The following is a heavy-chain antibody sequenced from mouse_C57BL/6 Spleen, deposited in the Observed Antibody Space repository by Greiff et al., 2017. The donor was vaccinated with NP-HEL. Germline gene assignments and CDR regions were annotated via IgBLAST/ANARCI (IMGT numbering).Heavy chain of an antibody. CDR1: GYAFSSSW. V-gene: IGHV1-82*01. CDR3: ARDYGSSYRFAY. J-gene: IGHJ3*01. Sequence: VKLMESGPELVKPGASVKISCKASGYAFSSSWMNWVKQRPGKGLEWIGRICPGDGDTNYNGKFKGKATLTADKSSSTAYMQLSSLTSEDSAVYFCARDYGSSYRFAYWGQGTLVTVSA. CDR2: ICPGDGDT. D-gene: IGHD1-1*01.